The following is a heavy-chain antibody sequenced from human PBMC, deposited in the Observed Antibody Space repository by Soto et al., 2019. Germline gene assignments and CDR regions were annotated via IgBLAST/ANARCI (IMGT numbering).Heavy chain of an antibody. D-gene: IGHD6-13*01. J-gene: IGHJ4*02. CDR3: ASRLIAAAGSH. CDR2: ISGSGGST. Sequence: GWSLGLCCAYSVFTFISDAMRWVRQAPGKGLEWVSAISGSGGSTYYADSVKGRFTISRDNSKNTLYLQMNILRAEDTAVYYCASRLIAAAGSHWGQVSQVTV. CDR1: VFTFISDA. V-gene: IGHV3-23*01.